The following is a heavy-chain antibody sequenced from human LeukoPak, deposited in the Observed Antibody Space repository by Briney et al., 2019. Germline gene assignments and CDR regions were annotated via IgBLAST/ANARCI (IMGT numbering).Heavy chain of an antibody. V-gene: IGHV3-7*01. CDR1: GFTFSSYW. J-gene: IGHJ4*02. CDR3: ARDGTIFGVVIIPFDY. D-gene: IGHD3-3*01. Sequence: GGSLRLSCAVSGFTFSSYWMSWVRQAPGKGLGWVANIKQDGSEKYYVDSVKGRFTISRDNAKNSLYLQMNSLRAEDTAVYYCARDGTIFGVVIIPFDYWGQGTLVTVSS. CDR2: IKQDGSEK.